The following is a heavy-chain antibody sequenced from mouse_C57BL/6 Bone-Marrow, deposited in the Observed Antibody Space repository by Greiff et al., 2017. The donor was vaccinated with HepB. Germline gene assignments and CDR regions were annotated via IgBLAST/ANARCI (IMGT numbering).Heavy chain of an antibody. CDR1: GYTFTSYW. CDR3: AGANWDSYYFDY. D-gene: IGHD4-1*01. J-gene: IGHJ2*01. Sequence: QVQLKESGAELVKPGASVKLSCKASGYTFTSYWMHWVKQRPGRGLEWIGRIDPNSGGTKYNEKFKSKATLTVDKPSSTAYMQLSSLTSEDSAVYYCAGANWDSYYFDYWGQGTTLTVSS. V-gene: IGHV1-72*01. CDR2: IDPNSGGT.